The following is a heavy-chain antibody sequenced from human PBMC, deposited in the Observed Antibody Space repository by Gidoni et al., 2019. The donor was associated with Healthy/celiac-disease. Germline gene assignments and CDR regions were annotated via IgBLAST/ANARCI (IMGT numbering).Heavy chain of an antibody. J-gene: IGHJ4*02. Sequence: QVQLVESGGGVVQPGRSLRLSCAASGLPFSSSAMHWVRQAPGKGLEWVAVISYDGSNKYYADSVKGRFTISRDNSKNTLYLQMNSLRAEDTAVYYCARGREYDYVWGSYRYSDRFDYWGQGTLVTVSS. D-gene: IGHD3-16*02. CDR2: ISYDGSNK. CDR3: ARGREYDYVWGSYRYSDRFDY. V-gene: IGHV3-30*01. CDR1: GLPFSSSA.